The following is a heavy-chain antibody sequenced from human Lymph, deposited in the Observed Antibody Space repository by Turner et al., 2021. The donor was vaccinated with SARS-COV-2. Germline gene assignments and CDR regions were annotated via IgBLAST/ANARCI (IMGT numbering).Heavy chain of an antibody. J-gene: IGHJ4*02. CDR1: GFTFNNYP. D-gene: IGHD3-10*01. CDR3: ARDSSGSGTLDY. Sequence: QVQLFASGVGVVQPGRSLRLSCAASGFTFNNYPMHWVRQAPGKGLEWVAVISYDGSNKYYADSVKGRFTISRDNSKNTLYLQMNSLRAEDTAVYYCARDSSGSGTLDYWGQGTLVTVSS. V-gene: IGHV3-30-3*01. CDR2: ISYDGSNK.